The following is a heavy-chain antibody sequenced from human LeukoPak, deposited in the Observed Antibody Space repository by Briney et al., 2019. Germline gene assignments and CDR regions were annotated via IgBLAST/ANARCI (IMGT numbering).Heavy chain of an antibody. J-gene: IGHJ3*02. D-gene: IGHD3-22*01. CDR1: GFTFSDYY. CDR2: ISSVGGTI. V-gene: IGHV3-11*01. Sequence: GGSLRLSCAASGFTFSDYYMSWIRQAPGKGLEWVSHISSVGGTIYYADSVKGRFTISRDNAKNSLYLQMNSLRAEDTAVFYCARTAYYYDSSGYDDAFDIWGQGTMVTVSS. CDR3: ARTAYYYDSSGYDDAFDI.